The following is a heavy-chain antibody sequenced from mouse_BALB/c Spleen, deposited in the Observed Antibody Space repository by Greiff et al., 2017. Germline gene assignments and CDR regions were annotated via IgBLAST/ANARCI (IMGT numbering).Heavy chain of an antibody. J-gene: IGHJ2*01. D-gene: IGHD4-1*01. V-gene: IGHV5-6-5*01. CDR2: ISSGGST. CDR1: GFTFSSYA. Sequence: EVMLVESGGGLVKPGGSLKLSCAASGFTFSSYAMSWVRQTPEKRLEWVASISSGGSTYYPDSVKGRFTISRDNARNILYLQMSSLRSEDTAMYYCARDDWGYYFDYWGQGTTLTVSS. CDR3: ARDDWGYYFDY.